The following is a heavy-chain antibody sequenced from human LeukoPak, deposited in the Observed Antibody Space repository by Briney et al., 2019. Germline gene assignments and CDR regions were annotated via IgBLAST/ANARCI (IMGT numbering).Heavy chain of an antibody. CDR1: GFMFSDHA. CDR3: ARQMTSTRLFHS. J-gene: IGHJ4*02. CDR2: IGSDGSKK. V-gene: IGHV3-30*04. Sequence: PGRSLRLSCVASGFMFSDHAFHWVRQSPDKGLEWVALIGSDGSKKYYADSVQGRFTVSRENSKNTLFLQMNTLRADDTAVYFCARQMTSTRLFHSWGQGTLVTVSS. D-gene: IGHD5/OR15-5a*01.